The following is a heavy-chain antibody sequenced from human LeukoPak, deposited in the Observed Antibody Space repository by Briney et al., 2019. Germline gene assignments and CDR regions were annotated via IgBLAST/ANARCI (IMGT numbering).Heavy chain of an antibody. Sequence: ASVKVSCKASGYTFTGYYMHWVRQAPGQGLEWMGWINPNSGGTNYAQKFQGRVTMTRDTSISTAYMELSRLRSDDTAVYYCARAAGIIGDAFEIWGQGTMVTVSS. V-gene: IGHV1-2*02. CDR3: ARAAGIIGDAFEI. J-gene: IGHJ3*02. D-gene: IGHD3-10*01. CDR1: GYTFTGYY. CDR2: INPNSGGT.